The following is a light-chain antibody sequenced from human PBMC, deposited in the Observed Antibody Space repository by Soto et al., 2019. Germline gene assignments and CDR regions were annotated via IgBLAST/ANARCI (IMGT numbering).Light chain of an antibody. CDR2: EVS. V-gene: IGLV2-8*01. Sequence: QSALTQPASVSGSPGQSITISCTGTSSDVGGYNYVSWYQQHPGKAPKLMIYEVSKRPSGVPDRFSGSKSGNTASLTVSGLQAEDEADYYFNSYASSNNWVFGGGTKLTVL. J-gene: IGLJ3*02. CDR1: SSDVGGYNY. CDR3: NSYASSNNWV.